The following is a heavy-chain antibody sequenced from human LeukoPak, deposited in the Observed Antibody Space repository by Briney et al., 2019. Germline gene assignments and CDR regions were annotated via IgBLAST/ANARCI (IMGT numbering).Heavy chain of an antibody. Sequence: SETLSLTCTVSGGSISSYYWSWIRQPPGKGLEWIGYIYYSGSTNYNPSLKSRVTISVDTSKNQFSLKLSSVTAADTAVYYCARDSANYYDSSGYYYGGSPFYAFDIWGQGTMVTVSS. CDR3: ARDSANYYDSSGYYYGGSPFYAFDI. J-gene: IGHJ3*02. V-gene: IGHV4-59*01. CDR2: IYYSGST. CDR1: GGSISSYY. D-gene: IGHD3-22*01.